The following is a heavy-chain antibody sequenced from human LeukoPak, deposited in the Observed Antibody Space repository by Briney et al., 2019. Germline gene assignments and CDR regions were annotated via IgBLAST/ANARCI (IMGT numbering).Heavy chain of an antibody. V-gene: IGHV4-59*01. J-gene: IGHJ6*03. CDR1: GGSLSSYY. Sequence: PSGTLSLTCTVSGGSLSSYYWSWIRQPPGKGLEWIGYIYYSGSTNYNPSLKSRVTISVDTSKNQFSLKLSSVTAADTAVYYCASLATAAGPDYYYYYYMDVWGKGTTVTISS. CDR3: ASLATAAGPDYYYYYYMDV. CDR2: IYYSGST. D-gene: IGHD6-13*01.